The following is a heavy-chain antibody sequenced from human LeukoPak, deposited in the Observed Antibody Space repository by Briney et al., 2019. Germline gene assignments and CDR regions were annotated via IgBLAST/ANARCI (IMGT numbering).Heavy chain of an antibody. V-gene: IGHV4-59*12. CDR1: GGSISTYY. Sequence: SETLSLTCTVSGGSISTYYWSWIRRPPGKGLEWIGYIYYSGSTNYNPSLKSRVTISVDKSKNQFSLKLSSVTAADTAVYYCARDAVAGVGLNYFDYWGQGTLVTVSS. D-gene: IGHD6-19*01. J-gene: IGHJ4*02. CDR2: IYYSGST. CDR3: ARDAVAGVGLNYFDY.